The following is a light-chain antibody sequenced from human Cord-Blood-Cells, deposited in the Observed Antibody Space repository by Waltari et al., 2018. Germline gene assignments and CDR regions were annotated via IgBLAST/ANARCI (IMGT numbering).Light chain of an antibody. J-gene: IGLJ3*02. CDR1: RSAVGGYNY. Sequence: QSALTHPAPVSGSPGQSTTISCTGPRSAVGGYNYVSWYQQHPGKAPKLMIYDVSNRPSGVSNRFSGSKSGNTASLTISGLQAEDEADYYCSSYTSSSTWVFGGGTKLTVL. V-gene: IGLV2-14*03. CDR3: SSYTSSSTWV. CDR2: DVS.